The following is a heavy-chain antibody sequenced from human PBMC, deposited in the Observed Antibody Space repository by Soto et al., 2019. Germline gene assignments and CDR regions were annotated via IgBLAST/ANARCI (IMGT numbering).Heavy chain of an antibody. CDR1: GGSFSGYY. CDR2: INHSGST. CDR3: ARYRRFLGPRAPNGMDV. V-gene: IGHV4-34*01. J-gene: IGHJ6*02. Sequence: SETLSLTCAVYGGSFSGYYWSWIRQPPGKGLEWIGEINHSGSTNYNPSLKSRVTISVDTSKNQFSLKLSSVTAADTAVYYCARYRRFLGPRAPNGMDVWGQGTTVTVSS. D-gene: IGHD3-3*01.